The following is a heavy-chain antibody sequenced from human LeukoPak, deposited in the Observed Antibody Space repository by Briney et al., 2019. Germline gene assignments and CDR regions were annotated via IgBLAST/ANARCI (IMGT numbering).Heavy chain of an antibody. CDR3: VEDHNRWLVLDLDF. CDR1: GFTFSSYA. Sequence: PGGSLRLSCAASGFTFSSYAMSWVRQAPGKGLEWVSAISGSGGSTCYADSVRGRFTISRDNSKNTLYLQMNSLRAEDTAVYYGVEDHNRWLVLDLDFWGQGTLVTVSS. J-gene: IGHJ4*02. D-gene: IGHD6-19*01. V-gene: IGHV3-23*01. CDR2: ISGSGGST.